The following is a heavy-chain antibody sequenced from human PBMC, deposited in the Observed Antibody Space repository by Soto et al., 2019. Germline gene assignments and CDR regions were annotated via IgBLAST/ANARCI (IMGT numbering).Heavy chain of an antibody. CDR3: ARDRGGVYCGGDCSSYWYFDL. J-gene: IGHJ2*01. CDR2: ISSSSSYI. CDR1: GFTFSSYS. Sequence: GGSLRLSCAASGFTFSSYSMNWVRQAPGKGLEWVSSISSSSSYIYYADSVKGRFTISRDNAKNSLYLQMNSLRAEDTAVYYWARDRGGVYCGGDCSSYWYFDLWGRGTLVTVSS. D-gene: IGHD2-21*02. V-gene: IGHV3-21*01.